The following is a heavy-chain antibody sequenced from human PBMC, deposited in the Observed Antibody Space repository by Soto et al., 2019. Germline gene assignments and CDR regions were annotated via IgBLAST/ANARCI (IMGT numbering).Heavy chain of an antibody. J-gene: IGHJ6*02. CDR1: GYTFASYG. CDR3: ARVPDPSGDSYYYGMDV. CDR2: ISAYNGNT. Sequence: QVQLVQSGAEVKKPGASVKVSCKASGYTFASYGISWVRQAPGQGLEWMGWISAYNGNTNYAQKLQGRVTMTTDTSTSTAYMELRSLRSDDTAVSYCARVPDPSGDSYYYGMDVWGQATTVTVSS. V-gene: IGHV1-18*01. D-gene: IGHD4-17*01.